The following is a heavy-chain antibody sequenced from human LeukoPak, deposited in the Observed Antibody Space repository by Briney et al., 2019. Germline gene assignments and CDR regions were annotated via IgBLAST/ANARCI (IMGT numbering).Heavy chain of an antibody. Sequence: GGSLRLSCAASGFTFDDYAMHWVRQAPGKGLEWVSGTSWNSGSIGYADSVKGRFTISRDNAKNSLYLQMNSLRAEDTALYYCAKAYCSSTSCYTSHFDYWGQGTLVTVSS. CDR3: AKAYCSSTSCYTSHFDY. J-gene: IGHJ4*02. V-gene: IGHV3-9*01. CDR1: GFTFDDYA. CDR2: TSWNSGSI. D-gene: IGHD2-2*02.